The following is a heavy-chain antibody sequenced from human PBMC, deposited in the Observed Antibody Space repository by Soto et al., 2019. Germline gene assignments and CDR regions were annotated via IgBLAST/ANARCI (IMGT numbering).Heavy chain of an antibody. J-gene: IGHJ6*02. CDR2: VSAYNGNT. CDR1: GYTFTSYG. CDR3: ARGAFSRASCYYYYYYGMDV. Sequence: ASVKVSCKASGYTFTSYGISWVRQAPGQGLEWMGWVSAYNGNTNYAQKLQGRVTMTTDTSASTAYMELRSLRSDDTAVYYCARGAFSRASCYYYYYYGMDVWGQGTTVTVSS. D-gene: IGHD2-2*01. V-gene: IGHV1-18*01.